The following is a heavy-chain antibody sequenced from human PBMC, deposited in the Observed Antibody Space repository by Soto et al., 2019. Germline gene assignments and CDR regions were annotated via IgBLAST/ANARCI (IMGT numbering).Heavy chain of an antibody. Sequence: PSETLSLTCTVSGGSISSGGYYWSWIRQHPGEGLEWIGYIYYSGSTYYNPSLESRLTISVDTSKNQFSLKLTSVTAADTAVYYCAREGGSYDSGGYLIRGAFDIWGQGTMVTVSS. CDR2: IYYSGST. CDR3: AREGGSYDSGGYLIRGAFDI. D-gene: IGHD3-22*01. V-gene: IGHV4-31*03. J-gene: IGHJ3*02. CDR1: GGSISSGGYY.